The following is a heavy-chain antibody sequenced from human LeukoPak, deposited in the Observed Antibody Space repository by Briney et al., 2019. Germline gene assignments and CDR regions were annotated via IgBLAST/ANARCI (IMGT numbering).Heavy chain of an antibody. D-gene: IGHD3-3*01. CDR2: IYYSGST. V-gene: IGHV4-59*01. CDR1: GGSISSYY. Sequence: SETLSLTCTVSGGSISSYYWSWIRQPPGKGLEWIGYIYYSGSTNYNPSLKSRVTISVDTSKNQFSLKLSSVTSADTAVYYCASGGVLRFLEWLPHAFDIWGQGTMVTVSS. CDR3: ASGGVLRFLEWLPHAFDI. J-gene: IGHJ3*02.